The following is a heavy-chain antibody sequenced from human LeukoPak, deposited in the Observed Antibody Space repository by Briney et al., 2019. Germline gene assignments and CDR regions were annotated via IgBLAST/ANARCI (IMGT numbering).Heavy chain of an antibody. CDR2: IYHSGST. J-gene: IGHJ4*02. CDR3: ARDRGGSYYGTFDY. Sequence: GSLRLSCAASGFTFSSYAMSWVRQPPGRGLEWIGEIYHSGSTNYNPSLKSRVTISVDKSKNQFSLKLSSVTAADTAVYYCARDRGGSYYGTFDYWGQGTLVTVSS. V-gene: IGHV4-4*02. D-gene: IGHD1-26*01. CDR1: GFTFSSYAM.